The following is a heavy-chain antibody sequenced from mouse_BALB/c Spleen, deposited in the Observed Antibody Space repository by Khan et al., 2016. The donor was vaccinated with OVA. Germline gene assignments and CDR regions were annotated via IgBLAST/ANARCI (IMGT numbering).Heavy chain of an antibody. V-gene: IGHV3-8*02. Sequence: EVKLLESGPSLVKPSQTLSLTCSVTGDSITSGYWNWIRKFPGNKLEYMGYIIYTGSTYYHPSLKSRISITRHTSKNQYYLQLNSVTDEDTATYYCARSTYRYAFVYWGQGTLVTVSA. CDR2: IIYTGST. CDR3: ARSTYRYAFVY. D-gene: IGHD2-14*01. CDR1: GDSITSGY. J-gene: IGHJ3*01.